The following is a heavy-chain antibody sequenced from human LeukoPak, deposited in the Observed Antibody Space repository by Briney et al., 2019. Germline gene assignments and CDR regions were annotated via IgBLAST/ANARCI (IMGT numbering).Heavy chain of an antibody. CDR2: IFHSGST. CDR3: ARLQWLDYFDY. Sequence: SETLSLTCAVSGDSISSSNWWSWVRQPPGKGLEWIGEIFHSGSTNYNPSLESRVTLSVDKSKNQFPLNLRSVTAADTAIYYCARLQWLDYFDYWGQGTLVTVSS. J-gene: IGHJ4*02. D-gene: IGHD6-19*01. CDR1: GDSISSSNW. V-gene: IGHV4-4*02.